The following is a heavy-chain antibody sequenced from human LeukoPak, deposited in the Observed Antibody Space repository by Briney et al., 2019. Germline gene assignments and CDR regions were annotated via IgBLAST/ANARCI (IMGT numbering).Heavy chain of an antibody. CDR1: GFTFSNYE. CDR3: VTLTTWFDP. CDR2: IKEDGGEK. Sequence: GGSLRLSCAASGFTFSNYEMSWVRQAPGKGLEWVANIKEDGGEKYYVDSVKGRFTISRDNAKKSMSLQMNSLSVEDTAVYYCVTLTTWFDPWGQGTLVTVSS. J-gene: IGHJ5*02. D-gene: IGHD4-17*01. V-gene: IGHV3-7*01.